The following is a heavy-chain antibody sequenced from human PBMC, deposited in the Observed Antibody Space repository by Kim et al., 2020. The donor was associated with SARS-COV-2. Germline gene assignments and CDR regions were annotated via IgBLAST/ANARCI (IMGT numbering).Heavy chain of an antibody. CDR3: ARHSYAYYGSGSYYYYGMDV. J-gene: IGHJ6*02. Sequence: GESLKISCKGSGYSFTSYWIGWVRQMPGKGLEWMGIIYPGDSDTRYSPSFQGQVTISADKSISTAYLQWSSLKASDTDMYYCARHSYAYYGSGSYYYYGMDVWGQGTSGAVSS. CDR2: IYPGDSDT. D-gene: IGHD3-10*01. V-gene: IGHV5-51*01. CDR1: GYSFTSYW.